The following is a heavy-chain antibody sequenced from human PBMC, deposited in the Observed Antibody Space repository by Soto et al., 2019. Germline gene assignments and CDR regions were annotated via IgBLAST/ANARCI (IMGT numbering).Heavy chain of an antibody. D-gene: IGHD3-3*01. V-gene: IGHV3-48*03. CDR3: ARCLTAQDRMAWLTILKANYYYGMDV. J-gene: IGHJ6*02. Sequence: PGGSLRLSCAASGFTFSSYEMNWVRQAPGKGLEWVSYISSSGSTIYYADSVKGRFTISRDNAKNSLYLQMNSLRAEDTAVYYCARCLTAQDRMAWLTILKANYYYGMDVWGQGTTVTVSS. CDR2: ISSSGSTI. CDR1: GFTFSSYE.